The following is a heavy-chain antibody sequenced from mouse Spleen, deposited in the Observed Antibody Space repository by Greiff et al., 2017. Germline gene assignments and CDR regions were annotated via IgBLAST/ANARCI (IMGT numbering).Heavy chain of an antibody. V-gene: IGHV3-6*01. Sequence: EVKLQESGPGLVKPSQSLSLTCSVTGYSITSGYYWNWIRQFPGNKLEWMGYISYDGSNNYNPSLKNRISITRDTSKNQLFLKLNSVTTEDTATYYCATAMILGFAYWGQGTLVTVSA. CDR1: GYSITSGYY. CDR2: ISYDGSN. J-gene: IGHJ3*01. CDR3: ATAMILGFAY. D-gene: IGHD2-4*01.